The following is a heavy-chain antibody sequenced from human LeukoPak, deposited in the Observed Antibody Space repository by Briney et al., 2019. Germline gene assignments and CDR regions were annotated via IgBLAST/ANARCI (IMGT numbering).Heavy chain of an antibody. V-gene: IGHV4-59*01. Sequence: SETLSLTCTVSGGSISTYYWSWIRQPPGKGLEWIGYIFYTGSTNYNPSLKSRVTVSVDTSKNQLSLKLSSVTPADTAVYYCARARVPYAYYFDSWGQGALVTVPS. CDR2: IFYTGST. CDR1: GGSISTYY. J-gene: IGHJ4*02. CDR3: ARARVPYAYYFDS. D-gene: IGHD2-2*01.